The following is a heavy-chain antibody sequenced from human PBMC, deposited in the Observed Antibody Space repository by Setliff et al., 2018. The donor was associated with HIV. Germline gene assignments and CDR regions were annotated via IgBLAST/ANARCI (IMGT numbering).Heavy chain of an antibody. V-gene: IGHV4-59*08. CDR1: GGSISHYY. CDR3: ARVQVGGYNFYFDY. J-gene: IGHJ4*02. Sequence: PSETLSLTCTVSGGSISHYYWNWIRQSPGKGLEWIGFISYSGSTNYNPSLESRVTISVDTSKSQFSLKVNSVTAADTAVYYCARVQVGGYNFYFDYWGQGTLVTVSS. CDR2: ISYSGST. D-gene: IGHD5-12*01.